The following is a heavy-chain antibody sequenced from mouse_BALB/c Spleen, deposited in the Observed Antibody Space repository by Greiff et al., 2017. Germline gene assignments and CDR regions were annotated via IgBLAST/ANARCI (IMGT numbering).Heavy chain of an antibody. CDR2: ISSGSSTI. CDR1: GFTFSSFG. V-gene: IGHV5-17*02. CDR3: ARDYYYGSSYGFAY. Sequence: EGKLVESGGGLVQPGGSRKLSCAASGFTFSSFGMHWVRQAPEKGLEWVAYISSGSSTIYYADTVKGRFTISRDNPKNTLFLQMTSLRSEDTAMYYCARDYYYGSSYGFAYWGQGTLVTVSA. D-gene: IGHD1-1*01. J-gene: IGHJ3*01.